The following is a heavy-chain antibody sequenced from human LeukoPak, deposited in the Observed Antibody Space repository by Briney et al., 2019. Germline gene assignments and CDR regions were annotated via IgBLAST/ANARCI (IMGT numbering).Heavy chain of an antibody. CDR3: ARDPLLSSGWYLTPYYFDY. CDR1: GFTFSSYA. V-gene: IGHV3-64*01. D-gene: IGHD6-19*01. J-gene: IGHJ4*02. Sequence: GDLILSCAASGFTFSSYAMHWVRQAPGKGLEYVSAISSNGGSTYYANSVKGRFTISRDNSTNSMYLQMGRLRAEDMAVYYCARDPLLSSGWYLTPYYFDYWGQGTLVTVSS. CDR2: ISSNGGST.